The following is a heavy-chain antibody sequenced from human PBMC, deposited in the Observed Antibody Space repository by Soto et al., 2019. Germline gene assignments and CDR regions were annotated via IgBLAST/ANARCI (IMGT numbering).Heavy chain of an antibody. CDR2: INSDGSNT. J-gene: IGHJ4*02. CDR1: KFTFSSYW. CDR3: AKKSLGSITLPALYYFDY. V-gene: IGHV3-74*01. D-gene: IGHD7-27*01. Sequence: GGSLRLSCATSKFTFSSYWMHWVRQGPGKGLVWVSRINSDGSNTDYADSVKGRFTISRDNDKNTLYLQMNSLRAEDTAVYYCAKKSLGSITLPALYYFDYWGQGTLVTVSS.